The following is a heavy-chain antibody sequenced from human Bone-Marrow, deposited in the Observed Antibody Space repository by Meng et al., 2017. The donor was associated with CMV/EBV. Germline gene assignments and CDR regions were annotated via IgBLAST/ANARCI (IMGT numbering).Heavy chain of an antibody. D-gene: IGHD6-6*01. V-gene: IGHV1-69*04. CDR3: ARDLGYSSSFAFDI. CDR1: GGTFSSYT. CDR2: IIPILGIA. J-gene: IGHJ3*02. Sequence: SVKVSCKASGGTFSSYTISWVRQAPGQGLEWMGRIIPILGIANYAQKFQGRVTITANKSTSTAYMELSSLRSEDTAVYYCARDLGYSSSFAFDIWGQGTMVTVSS.